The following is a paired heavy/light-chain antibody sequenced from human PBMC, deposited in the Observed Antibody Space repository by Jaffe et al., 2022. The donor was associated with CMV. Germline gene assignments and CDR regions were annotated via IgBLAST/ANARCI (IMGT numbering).Light chain of an antibody. CDR2: AAS. J-gene: IGKJ5*01. CDR3: QQYNKWPRVT. CDR1: ESISRN. V-gene: IGKV3-15*01. Sequence: EIVMTQSPATLSVSPGEGATLSCRASESISRNLAWYQQRPGQAPRLLIYAASARATGVPARFSGSGSGTEFTLTISSLQSEDFEVYYCQQYNKWPRVTFGQGTRLE.
Heavy chain of an antibody. J-gene: IGHJ4*02. Sequence: QVRLQESGPGLVRPSETLSLTCAVSGDSLNRSPYYWAWIRQSPGRGPEWIASVYYGATNHYNPSLETRVTISEDTSKNEFSLKMTSVTAADTAIYFCARQGYSANVDFWGPGTLVTVSS. CDR2: VYYGATN. CDR1: GDSLNRSPYY. V-gene: IGHV4-39*01. D-gene: IGHD1-26*01. CDR3: ARQGYSANVDF.